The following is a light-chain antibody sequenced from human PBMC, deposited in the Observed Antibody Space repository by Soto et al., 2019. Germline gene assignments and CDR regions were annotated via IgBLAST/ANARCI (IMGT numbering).Light chain of an antibody. CDR1: QNVGTS. CDR3: QQYNNRPPMYT. Sequence: EIVMTQSPAILSMSPGERATLSCRASQNVGTSLAWYQQIPGQAPRLLMYGASTRATSIPARFSGSGSGTEFTLTISSLQSEDSAVYYCQQYNNRPPMYTFGQGTKLEIK. CDR2: GAS. J-gene: IGKJ2*01. V-gene: IGKV3-15*01.